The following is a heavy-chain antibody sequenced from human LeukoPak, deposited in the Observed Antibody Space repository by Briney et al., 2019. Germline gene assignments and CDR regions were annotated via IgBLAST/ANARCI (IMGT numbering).Heavy chain of an antibody. CDR2: ISSSSSYI. CDR3: AKGSTPPDYDFWSGPNDAFDI. V-gene: IGHV3-21*04. Sequence: PGGSLRLSCAASGFTFSSYSMNWVRQAPGKGLEWVSSISSSSSYIYYADSVKGRFTISRDNAKNSLYLQMNSLRAEDTAVYYCAKGSTPPDYDFWSGPNDAFDIWGQGTMVTVSS. J-gene: IGHJ3*02. D-gene: IGHD3-3*01. CDR1: GFTFSSYS.